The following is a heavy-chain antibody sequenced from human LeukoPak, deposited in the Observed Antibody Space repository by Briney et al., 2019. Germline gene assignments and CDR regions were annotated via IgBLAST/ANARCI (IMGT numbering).Heavy chain of an antibody. CDR2: IYTSGST. D-gene: IGHD3-10*01. V-gene: IGHV4-61*02. J-gene: IGHJ4*02. CDR1: GGSISSGSYY. CDR3: AREAVLLWFGEEGPYDY. Sequence: SETLSLTCTVSGGSISSGSYYWSWIRQPAGKGLEWIGRIYTSGSTNYNPSLKSRVTISVDTSKNQFSLKLSSVTAADTAVYYWAREAVLLWFGEEGPYDYWGQGTLVTVSS.